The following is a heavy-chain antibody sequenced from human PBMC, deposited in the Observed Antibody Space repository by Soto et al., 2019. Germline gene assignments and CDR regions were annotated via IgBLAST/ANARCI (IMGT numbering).Heavy chain of an antibody. CDR2: IKGDESST. J-gene: IGHJ4*02. V-gene: IGHV3-74*01. CDR1: GFTFNSHW. D-gene: IGHD4-17*01. CDR3: ASENDYGGNIDY. Sequence: HPGGSLRLSCAASGFTFNSHWMHWVRQAPGKGLVWVSRIKGDESSTSYADSVKGRFTISRDNAKNTLYLQMNSLRAEDTAVYYCASENDYGGNIDYWGQGTLVTVSS.